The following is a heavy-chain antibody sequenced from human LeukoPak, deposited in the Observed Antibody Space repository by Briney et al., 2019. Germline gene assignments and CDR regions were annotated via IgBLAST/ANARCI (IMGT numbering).Heavy chain of an antibody. J-gene: IGHJ4*02. CDR1: GGSISGYY. D-gene: IGHD4/OR15-4a*01. CDR3: ARMGAIAGASANPDY. Sequence: SETLSLTCTVSGGSISGYYWSWIRQPPGKGLEWIGYIYYSGTTDYSPSLRSRATMSLDTSKNQFSLKLSSVTTADTAVYYCARMGAIAGASANPDYWGQGTLVSVSS. CDR2: IYYSGTT. V-gene: IGHV4-59*01.